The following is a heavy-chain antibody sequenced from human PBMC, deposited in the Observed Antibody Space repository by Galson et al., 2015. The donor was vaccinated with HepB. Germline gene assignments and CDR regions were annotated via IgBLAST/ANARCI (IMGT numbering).Heavy chain of an antibody. J-gene: IGHJ6*02. Sequence: SVKVSCKASGGTFSSYAISWVRQAPGQGLEWMGGIIPIFGTANYAQKFQGRVTITADESTSTAYMELSSLRSEDTAVYYCARGSSSSNDAPHYYYYGMDVWGQGTTVTVSS. CDR2: IIPIFGTA. V-gene: IGHV1-69*13. D-gene: IGHD6-6*01. CDR3: ARGSSSSNDAPHYYYYGMDV. CDR1: GGTFSSYA.